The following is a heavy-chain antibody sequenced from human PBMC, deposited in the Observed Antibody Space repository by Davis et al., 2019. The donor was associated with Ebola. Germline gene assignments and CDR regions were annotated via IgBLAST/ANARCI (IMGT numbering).Heavy chain of an antibody. V-gene: IGHV1-58*01. CDR2: IVVGSGNT. CDR1: GFTFTSSA. J-gene: IGHJ4*02. CDR3: AAVDFWSGYWGFDY. D-gene: IGHD3-3*01. Sequence: SVKVSCKASGFTFTSSAVQWVRQARGQRLEWIGWIVVGSGNTNYAQKFQERVTITRDMSTSTAYMELSSLRSEDTAVYYCAAVDFWSGYWGFDYWGQGTLVTVSS.